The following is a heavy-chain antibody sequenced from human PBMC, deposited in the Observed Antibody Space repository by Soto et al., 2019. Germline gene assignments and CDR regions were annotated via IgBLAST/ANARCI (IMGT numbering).Heavy chain of an antibody. CDR2: IYYSGST. CDR3: ARHHGWLHQSHFGY. CDR1: GGSISSSSYY. Sequence: QLQLQESGPGLVKPSETLSLTCTVSGGSISSSSYYWGWIRQPPGKGLEWIGSIYYSGSTYYNPSLKSRVTISVDTSKNQFSLKLSSVTAADTAVYYCARHHGWLHQSHFGYWGQGTLVTVSS. J-gene: IGHJ4*02. D-gene: IGHD5-12*01. V-gene: IGHV4-39*01.